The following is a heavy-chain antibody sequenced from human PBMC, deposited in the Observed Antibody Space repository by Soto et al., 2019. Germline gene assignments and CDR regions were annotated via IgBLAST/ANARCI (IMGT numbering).Heavy chain of an antibody. J-gene: IGHJ6*02. CDR1: GFTFSSYS. D-gene: IGHD2-2*02. Sequence: GGSLRLSCAASGFTFSSYSMNWVRQAPGKGLEWVSYISSSSSTIYYADSVKGRFTISRDNAKNSLYLQMNSLRDEDTAVYYCARDSDCSSTSCYTAPTEDYGMDVWGQGTTVTVSS. CDR2: ISSSSSTI. V-gene: IGHV3-48*02. CDR3: ARDSDCSSTSCYTAPTEDYGMDV.